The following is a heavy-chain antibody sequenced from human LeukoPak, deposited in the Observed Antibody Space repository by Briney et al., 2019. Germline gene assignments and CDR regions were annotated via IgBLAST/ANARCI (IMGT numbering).Heavy chain of an antibody. Sequence: PGGSLRLSCAASGFTFGSYWMHWVRQAPGKGLVWVSRINTDGGDTIYAGSVKGRFTISRDNAKNTLFLQMNSLRAEDTAVYYCARDEKIVGASGQDYWGQGTLVTVSS. CDR2: INTDGGDT. CDR3: ARDEKIVGASGQDY. J-gene: IGHJ4*02. CDR1: GFTFGSYW. V-gene: IGHV3-74*01. D-gene: IGHD1-26*01.